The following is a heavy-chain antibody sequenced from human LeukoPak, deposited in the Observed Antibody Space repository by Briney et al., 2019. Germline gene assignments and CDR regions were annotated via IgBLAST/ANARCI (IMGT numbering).Heavy chain of an antibody. J-gene: IGHJ3*02. D-gene: IGHD3-3*01. Sequence: SETLSLTCTVSGGSISSYYWSWIRQPPGKGLEWIGYIYYRGSTNYNPSLKSRVTISVDTSKNQFSLKLSSVTAADTAVYYCASHFSDFWSGHDAFDIWGQGTMVTVSS. CDR3: ASHFSDFWSGHDAFDI. CDR1: GGSISSYY. CDR2: IYYRGST. V-gene: IGHV4-59*01.